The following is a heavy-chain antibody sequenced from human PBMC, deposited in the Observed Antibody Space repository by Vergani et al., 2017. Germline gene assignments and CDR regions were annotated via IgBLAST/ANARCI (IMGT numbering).Heavy chain of an antibody. J-gene: IGHJ3*02. CDR2: IYYSGST. CDR1: GGSISSYY. CDR3: AGVEAQGGGLSFDAFDI. D-gene: IGHD3-16*02. Sequence: QVQLQESGPGLVKPSETLSLTCTVSGGSISSYYWSWIRQPPGKGLEWIGYIYYSGSTNYNPSLKSRVTISVDTSKNQFSLKLSSVTAADTAVYYCAGVEAQGGGLSFDAFDIWGQGTMVTVSS. V-gene: IGHV4-59*01.